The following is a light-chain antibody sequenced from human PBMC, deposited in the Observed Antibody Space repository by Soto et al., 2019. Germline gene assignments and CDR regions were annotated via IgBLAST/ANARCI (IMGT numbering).Light chain of an antibody. CDR3: QQYGSSGT. Sequence: EIVLTQYPGTLSLSPGERATLSCGASQSVSNNYLAWYKQKPGQAPRLLIYGASNRATGIPDRFSGSGSGTDFPLTISRLQPEDFAVYYCQQYGSSGTFGHGTKVDIK. CDR1: QSVSNNY. CDR2: GAS. J-gene: IGKJ1*01. V-gene: IGKV3-20*01.